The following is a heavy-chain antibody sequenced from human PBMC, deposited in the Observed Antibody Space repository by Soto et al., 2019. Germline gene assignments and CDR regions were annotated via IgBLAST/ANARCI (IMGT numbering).Heavy chain of an antibody. CDR2: ISGDGNDK. CDR3: VQGASTAHQPLDS. V-gene: IGHV3-30*03. J-gene: IGHJ4*02. D-gene: IGHD1-26*01. CDR1: GLIFRNFG. Sequence: QVQLVESGGGVVQPGRSLRLSCAASGLIFRNFGMHWVRRAPGKGLEWVATISGDGNDKYYPDSMKGRFTISRDNFNNALYLQMNILRPEDTAVYHCVQGASTAHQPLDSWGQGVLVTVSS.